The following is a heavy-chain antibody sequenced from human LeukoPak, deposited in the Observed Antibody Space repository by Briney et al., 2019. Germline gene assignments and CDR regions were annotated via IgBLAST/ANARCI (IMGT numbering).Heavy chain of an antibody. CDR1: GFTFSHYT. D-gene: IGHD3-10*01. J-gene: IGHJ4*02. CDR2: ISGAGGST. V-gene: IGHV3-23*01. Sequence: PGGSLRLSCAASGFTFSHYTMTWVRQAPGKGLEWVSAISGAGGSTYYADSVKGRFTISRGNYKNTLYLQVNSLRAGDTAVYYCAKNGIYGSGSYSPYYFDYWGQGTLVTVSS. CDR3: AKNGIYGSGSYSPYYFDY.